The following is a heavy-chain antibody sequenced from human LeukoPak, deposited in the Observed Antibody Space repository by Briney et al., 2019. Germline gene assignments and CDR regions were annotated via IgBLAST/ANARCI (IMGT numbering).Heavy chain of an antibody. CDR1: GFTFSSHA. J-gene: IGHJ4*02. CDR2: FSRDGNIK. CDR3: ARDISGGYSFDY. Sequence: GGSLRSSSAASGFTFSSHARHWVRQAPGKGLGGVSFFSRDGNIKYYTDSGKGRFTSARDNSRNTLYLQMNSLGPQDTAVYYCARDISGGYSFDYWGQGTLVTVSS. D-gene: IGHD1-26*01. V-gene: IGHV3-30-3*01.